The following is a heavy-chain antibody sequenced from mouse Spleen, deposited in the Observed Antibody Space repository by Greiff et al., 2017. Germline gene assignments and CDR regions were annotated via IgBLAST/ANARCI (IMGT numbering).Heavy chain of an antibody. CDR2: ISSGGDYI. CDR1: GFTFSSYA. CDR3: TRAFHSLFDY. Sequence: DVKLQESGEGLVKPGGSLKLSCAASGFTFSSYAMSWVRQTPEKRLEWVAYISSGGDYIYYADTVKGRFTISRDNARNTLYLQMSSLKSEDTAMYYCTRAFHSLFDYWGQGTTLTVSS. V-gene: IGHV5-9-1*02. J-gene: IGHJ2*01.